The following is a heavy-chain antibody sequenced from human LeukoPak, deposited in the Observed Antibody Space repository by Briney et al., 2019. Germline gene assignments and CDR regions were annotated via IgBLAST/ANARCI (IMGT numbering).Heavy chain of an antibody. CDR2: IKQDGSEK. CDR3: ARQGDDY. Sequence: PGGSLRLSCAASGFTFSSHWMSWVRQAPGKGLEWVANIKQDGSEKHYVDSVKGRFTISRDNAKNSLYLQMNSLRAEDTAVYYCARQGDDYWGHGTLVTVSS. CDR1: GFTFSSHW. J-gene: IGHJ4*01. V-gene: IGHV3-7*01. D-gene: IGHD3-16*01.